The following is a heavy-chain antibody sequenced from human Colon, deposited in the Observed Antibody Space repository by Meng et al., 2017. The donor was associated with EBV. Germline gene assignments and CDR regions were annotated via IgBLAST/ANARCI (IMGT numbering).Heavy chain of an antibody. V-gene: IGHV4-31*03. D-gene: IGHD3-10*01. CDR1: GGSISSGVYY. J-gene: IGHJ5*02. CDR2: IHSSGST. Sequence: GQLQWLGPGLGKPSQTLSLTCTVSGGSISSGVYYWSWIRQHPGKGLEWIGYIHSSGSTYYNPSLRSRLTISVDTSKNQFSLKLSSVTAADTAVYYCARASYGSGSPLGESWFDPWGQGTLVTVSS. CDR3: ARASYGSGSPLGESWFDP.